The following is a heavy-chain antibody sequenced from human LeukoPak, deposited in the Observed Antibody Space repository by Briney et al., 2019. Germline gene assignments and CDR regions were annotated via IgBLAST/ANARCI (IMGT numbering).Heavy chain of an antibody. CDR3: ARYTTTVTTADY. CDR2: INPNSGGT. V-gene: IGHV1-2*02. CDR1: GYTFTGYY. J-gene: IGHJ4*02. Sequence: GASVKVSCKASGYTFTGYYMHWVRQAPGQGLEWMGWINPNSGGTNYAQKFQGRVTMTRDTSISTAYMELSRPRSDDTAVYYCARYTTTVTTADYWGQGTLVTVSS. D-gene: IGHD4-17*01.